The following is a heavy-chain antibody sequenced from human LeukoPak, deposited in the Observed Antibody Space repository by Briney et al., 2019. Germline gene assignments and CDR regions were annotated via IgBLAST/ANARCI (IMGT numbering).Heavy chain of an antibody. V-gene: IGHV3-30*04. J-gene: IGHJ6*02. Sequence: GGSLRLSCAASGFTFSSYAMHWVRQAPGKGLEWVAVISYDGSNKYYADSVKGRFTISRDNARNSLYLQMSSLRPEDTAVYYCATYTHWVAGDVWGQGTTVTVSS. CDR3: ATYTHWVAGDV. CDR1: GFTFSSYA. CDR2: ISYDGSNK. D-gene: IGHD3-16*01.